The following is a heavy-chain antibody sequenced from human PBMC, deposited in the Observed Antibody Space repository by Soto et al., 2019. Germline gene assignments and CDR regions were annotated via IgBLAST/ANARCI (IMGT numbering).Heavy chain of an antibody. J-gene: IGHJ2*01. CDR3: ASLTMVRGVISWYFDL. D-gene: IGHD3-10*01. CDR2: ISYDGSNK. CDR1: GFTFSSYG. V-gene: IGHV3-30*03. Sequence: QVQLVESGGGVVQPGRSLRLSCAASGFTFSSYGMHWVRQAPGKGLEWVAVISYDGSNKYYADSVKCRFTISRDNSKNTLYLQMNSLRAEDTAVYYCASLTMVRGVISWYFDLWGRGTLVTVSS.